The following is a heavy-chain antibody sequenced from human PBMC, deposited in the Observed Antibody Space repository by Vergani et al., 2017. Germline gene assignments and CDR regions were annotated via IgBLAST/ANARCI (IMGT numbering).Heavy chain of an antibody. Sequence: EVQLVESGGGLVQPGGSLRLSCAASGFTFSSYEMNWVRQAPGKGLEWVSYISSSGNTIYYADSVKGRFTISRDNAKNSLYLQMNSLRDEDTAVYYCAREGDYYDSSGYRTGGGYYYYYGMDVWGQGPTITVSS. D-gene: IGHD3-22*01. J-gene: IGHJ6*02. V-gene: IGHV3-48*03. CDR1: GFTFSSYE. CDR3: AREGDYYDSSGYRTGGGYYYYYGMDV. CDR2: ISSSGNTI.